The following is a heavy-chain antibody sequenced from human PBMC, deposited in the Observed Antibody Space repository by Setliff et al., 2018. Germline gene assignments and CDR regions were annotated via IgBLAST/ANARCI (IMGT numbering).Heavy chain of an antibody. CDR1: GGSISSYY. D-gene: IGHD6-19*01. J-gene: IGHJ6*03. CDR2: SYIGGSA. Sequence: SETLSLTCTVSGGSISSYYWSWIRQPAGKGLEWIGHSYIGGSANYNPSLKSRVTMSIDTSKTQFSLKLHSVTASDMAVYYCAREQWLDPPGYYYMDVWAKGTTVTVS. CDR3: AREQWLDPPGYYYMDV. V-gene: IGHV4-4*07.